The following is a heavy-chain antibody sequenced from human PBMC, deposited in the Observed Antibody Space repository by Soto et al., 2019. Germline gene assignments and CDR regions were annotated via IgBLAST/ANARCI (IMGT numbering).Heavy chain of an antibody. J-gene: IGHJ6*02. Sequence: SETLSLTCTVSGGSVSSGSYYWSWIRQPPGKGLEWIEYIYYSGSTNYNPSLKSRVTISVDTSKNQFSLKLSSVTAADTAVYYCARGGIVVVPAAMTGQYYYYYYGMDVWGQGTTVTVSS. CDR3: ARGGIVVVPAAMTGQYYYYYYGMDV. D-gene: IGHD2-2*01. CDR1: GGSVSSGSYY. CDR2: IYYSGST. V-gene: IGHV4-61*01.